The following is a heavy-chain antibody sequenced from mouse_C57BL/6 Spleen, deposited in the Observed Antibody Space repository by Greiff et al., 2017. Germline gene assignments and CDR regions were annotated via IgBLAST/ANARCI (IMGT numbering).Heavy chain of an antibody. Sequence: QVQLQQSGPGLVQPSQCLSISCTVSGFSLTSYGVHWVRQSPGKGLEWLGVIWRGGSTAYYAAFISRLSISKDNSKSQVIFKTNGLQADDTAIYYWANWGFAYWGQGTLVTVSA. J-gene: IGHJ3*01. D-gene: IGHD4-1*01. CDR3: ANWGFAY. CDR2: IWRGGST. V-gene: IGHV2-2*01. CDR1: GFSLTSYG.